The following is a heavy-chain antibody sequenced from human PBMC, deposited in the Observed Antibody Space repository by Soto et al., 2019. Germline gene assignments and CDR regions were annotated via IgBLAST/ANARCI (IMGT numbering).Heavy chain of an antibody. Sequence: PWCSLRLSCAASGFTFSSYAMHWVRQAPGKGLEWVAVISYDGSNKYYADSVKGRFTISRDNSKNTLYLQMNSLRAEDTAVYYCARDEKQLVPRGMDVWGPGTTVTVSS. CDR2: ISYDGSNK. V-gene: IGHV3-30-3*01. CDR1: GFTFSSYA. CDR3: ARDEKQLVPRGMDV. J-gene: IGHJ6*02. D-gene: IGHD6-6*01.